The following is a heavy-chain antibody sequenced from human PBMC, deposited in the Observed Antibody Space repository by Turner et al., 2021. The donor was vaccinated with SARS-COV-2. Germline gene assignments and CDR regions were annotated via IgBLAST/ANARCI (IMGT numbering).Heavy chain of an antibody. Sequence: EVQLVESGGGLVQPGGSLRLSCAASGFTFSSYWMHWVRQAPGKGLVWVSRINSDGSSTSYADSVKGRFTISRDNAKNTLYLQMNSLRAEDTAVYDCARVGIAAAGPTFYYYYYGMDVWGQGTTVTVSS. V-gene: IGHV3-74*01. CDR2: INSDGSST. CDR3: ARVGIAAAGPTFYYYYYGMDV. D-gene: IGHD6-13*01. CDR1: GFTFSSYW. J-gene: IGHJ6*02.